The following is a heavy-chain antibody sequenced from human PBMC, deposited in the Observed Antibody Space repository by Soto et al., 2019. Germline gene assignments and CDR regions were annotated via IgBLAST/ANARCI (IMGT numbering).Heavy chain of an antibody. CDR3: TRGADGFDY. D-gene: IGHD3-16*01. J-gene: IGHJ4*02. Sequence: EVQLVESGGDLVQPGGSLRLSCAASGFTFSSYDFHWVRQATGKGLEWVSGIGTAGDTYYAGSVKGRFIMSRENAKNSLYLQMDSLRAGETAVYYCTRGADGFDYWGQGTLFTVSS. V-gene: IGHV3-13*01. CDR1: GFTFSSYD. CDR2: IGTAGDT.